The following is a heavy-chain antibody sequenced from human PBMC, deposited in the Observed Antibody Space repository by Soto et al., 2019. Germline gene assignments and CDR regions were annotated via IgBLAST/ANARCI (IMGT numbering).Heavy chain of an antibody. V-gene: IGHV3-74*01. CDR1: GFTFSSYW. J-gene: IGHJ4*02. CDR2: VNPDGSDT. Sequence: EVQLVESGGGVVQPGGSLRLSCAASGFTFSSYWMHWVRQAPGKGLVWVSRVNPDGSDTSYADSVKGRFTISRDNGKNTLYLQMNSLRAEDTAVYYCARVAVGSYYFDYWGQGTLLTVSS. CDR3: ARVAVGSYYFDY. D-gene: IGHD6-13*01.